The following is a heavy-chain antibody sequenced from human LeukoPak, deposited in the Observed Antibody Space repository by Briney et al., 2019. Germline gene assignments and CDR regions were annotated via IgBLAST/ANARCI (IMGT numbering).Heavy chain of an antibody. CDR1: GFTFSSYW. Sequence: GGSLRLSCAASGFTFSSYWMHWVRQAPGKGLEWVSYISSSSSTIYYADSVKGRFTISRDNAKNSLYLQMNSLRAEDTAVYYCARDLNDFWSGYYPPLGYWGQGTLVTVSS. J-gene: IGHJ4*02. V-gene: IGHV3-48*01. CDR2: ISSSSSTI. CDR3: ARDLNDFWSGYYPPLGY. D-gene: IGHD3-3*01.